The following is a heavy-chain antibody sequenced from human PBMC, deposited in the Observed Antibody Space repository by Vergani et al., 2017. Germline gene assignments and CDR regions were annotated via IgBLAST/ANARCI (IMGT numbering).Heavy chain of an antibody. D-gene: IGHD2-8*02. J-gene: IGHJ4*02. CDR3: AGEAGGELVDY. CDR2: IYYSGST. CDR1: GGSISSGGYY. V-gene: IGHV4-31*03. Sequence: QVQLQGSGPGLVKPSQTLSLTCTVSGGSISSGGYYWSWIRQHPGKGLEGIGYIYYSGSTYYNPSLKRRVTISVDTTKNQFSLKLSSVTAADTAVYYCAGEAGGELVDYWGQGTLVTVSS.